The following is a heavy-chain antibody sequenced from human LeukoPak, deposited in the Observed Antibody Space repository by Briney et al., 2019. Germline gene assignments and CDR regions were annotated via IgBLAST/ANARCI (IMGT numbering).Heavy chain of an antibody. V-gene: IGHV4-61*09. J-gene: IGHJ4*02. CDR1: GGSISTGSYC. CDR3: ARDSKVTGTLTYFDY. D-gene: IGHD1-20*01. Sequence: PSETLSLTCTVSGGSISTGSYCWSWIRQPAGKGLEWIGHIYTSGNTNYNPSLKSRVTISVDTSKNQFSLKLSSVTAADTAVYYCARDSKVTGTLTYFDYWGQGTLVTVSS. CDR2: IYTSGNT.